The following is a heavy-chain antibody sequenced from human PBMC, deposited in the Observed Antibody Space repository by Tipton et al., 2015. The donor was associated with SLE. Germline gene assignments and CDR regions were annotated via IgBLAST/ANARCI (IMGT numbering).Heavy chain of an antibody. CDR2: IYYSGST. V-gene: IGHV4-39*07. CDR3: ARGYSSSWCLGY. D-gene: IGHD6-13*01. CDR1: FFSIIIISYY. Sequence: TLSLTSTFSFFSIIIISYYFFWIRQPPCKGLYWIGIIYYSGSTYYNPSLKSRVTISLDTSKNQFSLKLSSVTAADTAVYYCARGYSSSWCLGYWGQGTLVTVSS. J-gene: IGHJ4*02.